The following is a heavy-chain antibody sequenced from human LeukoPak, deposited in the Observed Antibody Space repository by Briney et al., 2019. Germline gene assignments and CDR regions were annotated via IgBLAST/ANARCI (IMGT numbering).Heavy chain of an antibody. CDR3: AKDRLRGDNY. J-gene: IGHJ4*02. Sequence: GGSLRLSCAASGFTFSSYAMSWVRQAPGKGLEWVSSISESGGSTFYANSVKGRFTISRDNSKNTLYLQMNSLRVEDTALYYCAKDRLRGDNYWGQGTLVTVSS. CDR2: ISESGGST. V-gene: IGHV3-23*01. CDR1: GFTFSSYA. D-gene: IGHD3-22*01.